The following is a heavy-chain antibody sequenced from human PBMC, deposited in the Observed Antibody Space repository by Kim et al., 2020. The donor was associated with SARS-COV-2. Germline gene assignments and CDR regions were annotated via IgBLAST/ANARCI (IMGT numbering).Heavy chain of an antibody. D-gene: IGHD3-3*01. Sequence: GEDRFTISRENSKNTLYLQMNSLRAEDTAVYYCAKLITIFGVVIAHVDYWGQGTLVTVSS. J-gene: IGHJ4*02. CDR3: AKLITIFGVVIAHVDY. V-gene: IGHV3-23*01.